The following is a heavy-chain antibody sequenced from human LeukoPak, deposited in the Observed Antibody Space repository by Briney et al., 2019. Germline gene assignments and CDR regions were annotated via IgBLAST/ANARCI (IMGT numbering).Heavy chain of an antibody. CDR2: ISAYNGNT. CDR3: ARDYLYGSGGYYAFDI. D-gene: IGHD3-10*01. Sequence: ASVKVSCKASGYTFTSYGISWVRQAPGQGLEWMGWISAYNGNTNYAQKLQGRVTMTTDTSTSTAYMELRSLRSDDTAVYYCARDYLYGSGGYYAFDIWGQGTMVTVSS. J-gene: IGHJ3*02. CDR1: GYTFTSYG. V-gene: IGHV1-18*01.